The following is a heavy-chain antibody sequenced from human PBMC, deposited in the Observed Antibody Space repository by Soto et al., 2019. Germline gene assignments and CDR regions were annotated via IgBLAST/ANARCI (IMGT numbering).Heavy chain of an antibody. V-gene: IGHV1-69*04. J-gene: IGHJ6*02. CDR1: GGTFSSYT. Sequence: SVKVSCKASGGTFSSYTISWVRQAPGQGLEWLGRIIPILGIANYAQKFQGRVTITADKSTSTAYMELSSLRSEDTAVYYCARDGVVPAAKPYYYYYGMDVWGQGTTVTVSS. CDR3: ARDGVVPAAKPYYYYYGMDV. CDR2: IIPILGIA. D-gene: IGHD2-2*02.